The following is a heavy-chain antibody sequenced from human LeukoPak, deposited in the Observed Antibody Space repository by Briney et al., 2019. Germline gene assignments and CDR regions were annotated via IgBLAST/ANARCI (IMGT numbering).Heavy chain of an antibody. V-gene: IGHV1-2*02. CDR1: GYTFTVYF. Sequence: GASLKVSCKASGYTFTVYFMHWVRQDPGQGLQWMGWINPNSGGTNYAQKFQGRVTMTRDTSISTAYMELSRLRSDDTAVYYCARELNYDSSGYYFDYWGQGTLVTVSS. CDR3: ARELNYDSSGYYFDY. J-gene: IGHJ4*02. D-gene: IGHD3-22*01. CDR2: INPNSGGT.